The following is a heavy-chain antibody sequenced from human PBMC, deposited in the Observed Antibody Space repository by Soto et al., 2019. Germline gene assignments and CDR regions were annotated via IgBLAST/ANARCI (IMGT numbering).Heavy chain of an antibody. CDR3: ARDRARHYYHSSGYSPLVY. Sequence: ASVKVSCKASGYTFTSYGISWVRQAPGQGLEWMGWISAYSGNTNYAQKLQGRVTMTTDTSTSTAYMELRSLRSDDTAVYYCARDRARHYYHSSGYSPLVYWRQGHLVTVSS. CDR1: GYTFTSYG. V-gene: IGHV1-18*01. CDR2: ISAYSGNT. D-gene: IGHD3-22*01. J-gene: IGHJ4*02.